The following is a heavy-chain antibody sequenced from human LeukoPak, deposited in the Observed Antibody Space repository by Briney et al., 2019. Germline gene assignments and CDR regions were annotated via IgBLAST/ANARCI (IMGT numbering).Heavy chain of an antibody. Sequence: SETLSLTCAVSGGSISSGGYSWSWIRQPPGKGLEWIGYIYHSGSTYYNPSLKSRVTISVDRSKNRFSLELSSVTAADTAVYYCARASSRYFDDGMDVWGQGTTVTVSS. CDR1: GGSISSGGYS. CDR3: ARASSRYFDDGMDV. V-gene: IGHV4-30-2*01. D-gene: IGHD3-9*01. CDR2: IYHSGST. J-gene: IGHJ6*02.